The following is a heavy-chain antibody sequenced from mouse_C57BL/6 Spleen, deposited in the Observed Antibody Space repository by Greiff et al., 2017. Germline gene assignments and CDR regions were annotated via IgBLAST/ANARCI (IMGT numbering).Heavy chain of an antibody. V-gene: IGHV1-26*01. Sequence: VQLQQSGPELVKPGASVKISCKASGYTFTDYYMNWVQQSHGKSLEWIGDINPNTGGTSYNQKFKGKATLTVDKSSSSAYMEHRSLTSEDSAVYYCARWGPIFAYWGQGTLVTVSA. CDR1: GYTFTDYY. D-gene: IGHD3-3*01. J-gene: IGHJ3*01. CDR2: INPNTGGT. CDR3: ARWGPIFAY.